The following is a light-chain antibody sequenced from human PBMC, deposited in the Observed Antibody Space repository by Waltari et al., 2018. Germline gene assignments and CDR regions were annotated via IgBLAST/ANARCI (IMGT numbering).Light chain of an antibody. CDR2: DVS. J-gene: IGLJ3*02. CDR1: SSDVGFYNY. CDR3: NSYAGSSAWV. V-gene: IGLV2-14*01. Sequence: QSALTQPASVSGSPGQSITISCTGTSSDVGFYNYVSWYQQHPGKAPKRMIYDVSERPSGVSNRFSGSKAGNTASLTISGLQAEDEADYYCNSYAGSSAWVFGGGTKLTGL.